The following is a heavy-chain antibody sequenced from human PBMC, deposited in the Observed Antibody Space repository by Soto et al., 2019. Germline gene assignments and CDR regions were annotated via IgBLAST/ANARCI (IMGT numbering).Heavy chain of an antibody. J-gene: IGHJ4*02. CDR3: ARQRTSVVTQAYFDS. D-gene: IGHD2-21*02. CDR1: GDSINNRSYY. Sequence: SETLSLTCTVTGDSINNRSYYWGWIRQPPGKGLEWIGSIYYSGSTYNNPSLKSRVSMSVDTSKNQFSLKLRSVTAADTALYYCARQRTSVVTQAYFDSWGQGYRVT. CDR2: IYYSGST. V-gene: IGHV4-39*01.